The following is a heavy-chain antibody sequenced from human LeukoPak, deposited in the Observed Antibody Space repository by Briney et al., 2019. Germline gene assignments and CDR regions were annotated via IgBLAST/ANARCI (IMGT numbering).Heavy chain of an antibody. Sequence: GRSLRLSCTVSGFTFDDYAMHWVRHTPGKGLEWVAGITWNRDNIGYGDSVKGRFTISRDNVKNVLYLQMNSLGPEDTAVYYCARDNGGLLWFGEPFMDVWGQGTTVTVSS. V-gene: IGHV3-9*01. CDR1: GFTFDDYA. J-gene: IGHJ6*02. CDR2: ITWNRDNI. CDR3: ARDNGGLLWFGEPFMDV. D-gene: IGHD3-10*01.